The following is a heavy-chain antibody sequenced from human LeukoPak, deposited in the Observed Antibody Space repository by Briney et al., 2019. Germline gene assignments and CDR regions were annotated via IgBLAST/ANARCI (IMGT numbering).Heavy chain of an antibody. D-gene: IGHD6-13*01. CDR3: ARLYSSSWYSAFDI. Sequence: GGSLRLSCAASGFTFSSYSMNWVRQAPGKGLEWVSSISSSSSYIYYADSVKGRFTISRDNAKNSLCLQMNSLRAEDTAVYYCARLYSSSWYSAFDIWGQGTMVTVSS. V-gene: IGHV3-21*01. J-gene: IGHJ3*02. CDR2: ISSSSSYI. CDR1: GFTFSSYS.